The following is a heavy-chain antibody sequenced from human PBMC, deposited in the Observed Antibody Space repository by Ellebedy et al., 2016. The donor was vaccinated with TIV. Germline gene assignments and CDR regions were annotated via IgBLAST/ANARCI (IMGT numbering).Heavy chain of an antibody. D-gene: IGHD6-19*01. J-gene: IGHJ4*02. CDR3: AKDSSGWYMYY. Sequence: GGSLRLSXAASGFTFSSYAMSWVRQAPGKGLEWVSAISGSGGSTYYADSVKGRFTISRDNSKNTLYLQMNSLRAEDTAVYYCAKDSSGWYMYYWGQGTLVTVSS. CDR1: GFTFSSYA. CDR2: ISGSGGST. V-gene: IGHV3-23*01.